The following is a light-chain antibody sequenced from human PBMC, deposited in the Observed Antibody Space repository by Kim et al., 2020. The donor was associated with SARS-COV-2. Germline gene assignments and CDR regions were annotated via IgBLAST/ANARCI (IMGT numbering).Light chain of an antibody. J-gene: IGLJ2*01. V-gene: IGLV3-19*01. Sequence: SSELTQDPAVSVALGQTIKITCQGDSLRLYYASWYQQKPGQAPILVLYGNNIRPSGIPDRFSGSDSGDTASLTITGAQAEDEAAYYCKSRDSGGDQLVFGGGTQLTVL. CDR2: GNN. CDR3: KSRDSGGDQLV. CDR1: SLRLYY.